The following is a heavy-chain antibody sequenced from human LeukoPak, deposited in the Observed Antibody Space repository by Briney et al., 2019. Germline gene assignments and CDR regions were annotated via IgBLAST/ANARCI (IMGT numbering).Heavy chain of an antibody. D-gene: IGHD6-19*01. J-gene: IGHJ6*03. CDR2: IYSSGST. V-gene: IGHV4-59*01. Sequence: PSETLSLTCTVSGGSISRYSWSWIRQPPGKGLEWIGYIYSSGSTNYKPSLKSRVTIPIDTAKNQFSLQLNSVAAADTAMYYCARVETSAWSTSYYYYFHMDVWGKGTTVTISS. CDR3: ARVETSAWSTSYYYYFHMDV. CDR1: GGSISRYS.